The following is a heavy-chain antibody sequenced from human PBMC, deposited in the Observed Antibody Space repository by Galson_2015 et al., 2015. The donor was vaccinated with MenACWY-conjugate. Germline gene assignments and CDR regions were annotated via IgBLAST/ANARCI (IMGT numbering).Heavy chain of an antibody. J-gene: IGHJ4*02. D-gene: IGHD1-26*01. Sequence: CAISGDSVSRNIVAWNWIRQSPSRGLEWLGRIYYRSKWYNDYAESVRGRITINPDTSKNQFPLQLSSVTPEDTAVYYCARDAGALNCWGQGTLVTVSS. CDR1: GDSVSRNIVA. CDR3: ARDAGALNC. CDR2: IYYRSKWYN. V-gene: IGHV6-1*01.